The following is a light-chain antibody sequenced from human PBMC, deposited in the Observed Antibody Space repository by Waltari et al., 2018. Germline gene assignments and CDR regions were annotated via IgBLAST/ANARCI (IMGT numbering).Light chain of an antibody. Sequence: QSALTPPASVSGSPGQSITISCTGTSSDVGGYNYVSWYQPHPGKAPKLMVYDVSNRPSGVSNRFSGSKSGNTASLTISGLQAEDEADYYCSSYISSSTLELFGGGTSLTVL. CDR3: SSYISSSTLEL. V-gene: IGLV2-14*03. J-gene: IGLJ2*01. CDR1: SSDVGGYNY. CDR2: DVS.